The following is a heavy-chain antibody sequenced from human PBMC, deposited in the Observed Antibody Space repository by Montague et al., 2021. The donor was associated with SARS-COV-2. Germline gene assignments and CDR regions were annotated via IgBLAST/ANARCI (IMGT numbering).Heavy chain of an antibody. Sequence: SETLSLTCTVSGGSISSYYWSWIRQPPGKGLEWIGYMYYSGSTYYNPSLKSRVTLSVDTSKNQSSLKLSSVTAADTAVYYCARDFDYWGQGTLVTVSS. CDR3: ARDFDY. CDR2: MYYSGST. J-gene: IGHJ4*02. CDR1: GGSISSYY. V-gene: IGHV4-59*13.